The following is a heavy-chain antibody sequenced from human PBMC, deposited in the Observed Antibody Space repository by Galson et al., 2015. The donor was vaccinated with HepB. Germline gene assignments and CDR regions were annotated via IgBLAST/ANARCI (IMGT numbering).Heavy chain of an antibody. CDR2: INEDGSEK. CDR3: AACGWYGMDV. Sequence: SLRLSCAASGFTLDTYRMTWVRQAPGKGLECVANINEDGSEKYYVDSVKGRFTISRDNAKNSLYLQMNSLRAEDTAVYSCAACGWYGMDVWGQGTTVTVSS. J-gene: IGHJ6*02. D-gene: IGHD6-19*01. V-gene: IGHV3-7*01. CDR1: GFTLDTYR.